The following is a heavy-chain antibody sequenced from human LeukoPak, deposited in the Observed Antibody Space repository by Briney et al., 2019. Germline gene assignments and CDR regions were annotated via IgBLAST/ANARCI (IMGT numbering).Heavy chain of an antibody. CDR1: GFTFNSYW. Sequence: PGGSLRLSCAASGFTFNSYWMSWVRQAPGKGLEWVGFIRSKAYGGTTEYAASVKGRFTISRDDSKSIAYLQMNSLKTEDTAVYYCTRADDILTGYYYYYGMDVWGQGTTVTVSS. V-gene: IGHV3-49*04. J-gene: IGHJ6*02. CDR2: IRSKAYGGTT. CDR3: TRADDILTGYYYYYGMDV. D-gene: IGHD3-9*01.